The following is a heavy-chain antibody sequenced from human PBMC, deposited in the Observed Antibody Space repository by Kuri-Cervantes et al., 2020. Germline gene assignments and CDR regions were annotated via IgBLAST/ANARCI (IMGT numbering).Heavy chain of an antibody. CDR1: GLAFNTYS. CDR2: ISYDGSNK. V-gene: IGHV3-30*18. D-gene: IGHD2-21*02. J-gene: IGHJ4*02. Sequence: GESLKISCTASGLAFNTYSMNWVRQAPGKGLEWVAVISYDGSNKYYADSVKGRFTISRDNSKNTLYLQMNSLRAEDTAVYYCAKDLCGGDCRFDYWGQGTLVTVSS. CDR3: AKDLCGGDCRFDY.